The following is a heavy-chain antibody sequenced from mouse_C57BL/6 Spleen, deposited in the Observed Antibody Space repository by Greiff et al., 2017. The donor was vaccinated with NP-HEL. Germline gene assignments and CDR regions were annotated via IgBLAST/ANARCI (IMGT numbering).Heavy chain of an antibody. Sequence: EVQGVESGPELVKPGASVKIPCKASGYTFTDYNMDWVKQSHGKSLEWIGDINPNNGGTIYNQKFKGKATLTVDKSSSTAYMELRSLTSEDTAVYYCARRGWLLRSYFDYWGQGTTLTVSS. D-gene: IGHD2-3*01. CDR1: GYTFTDYN. CDR2: INPNNGGT. CDR3: ARRGWLLRSYFDY. V-gene: IGHV1-18*01. J-gene: IGHJ2*01.